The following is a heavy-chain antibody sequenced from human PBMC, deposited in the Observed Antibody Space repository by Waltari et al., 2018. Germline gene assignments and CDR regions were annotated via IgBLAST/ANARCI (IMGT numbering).Heavy chain of an antibody. V-gene: IGHV1-8*01. CDR1: GYSFTSYD. J-gene: IGHJ5*02. CDR3: SDSSGP. Sequence: VQLVQSGAEAKKPGASVKVSCEASGYSFTSYDVNWVRQATGQGLEWMGWINPHSGEVGYTQRFQGRITMTRNTSINTVYMELSSLTADDTATYYCSDSSGPWGQGTLVTVSS. CDR2: INPHSGEV. D-gene: IGHD3-22*01.